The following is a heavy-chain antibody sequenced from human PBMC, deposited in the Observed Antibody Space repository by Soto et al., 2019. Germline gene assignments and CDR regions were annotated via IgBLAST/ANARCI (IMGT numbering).Heavy chain of an antibody. V-gene: IGHV3-74*01. CDR3: ARGVLPISSTSWFDP. CDR2: INSDGSST. D-gene: IGHD3-16*01. Sequence: GGSLRLSCAASGFTFSSYWMHWVRQAPGKGLVWVSRINSDGSSTSYADSVKGRFTISRDDAENSLFLQMNSLRAEDTAVYYCARGVLPISSTSWFDPWGQGTLVTVSS. CDR1: GFTFSSYW. J-gene: IGHJ5*02.